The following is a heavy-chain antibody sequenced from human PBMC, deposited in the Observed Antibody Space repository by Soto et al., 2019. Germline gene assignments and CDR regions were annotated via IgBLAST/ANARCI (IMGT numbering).Heavy chain of an antibody. CDR1: GYTFSTYD. CDR3: ARGWGRWPHEKPGDY. J-gene: IGHJ4*02. V-gene: IGHV1-8*01. CDR2: VNANSGNA. D-gene: IGHD3-16*01. Sequence: QVQLVQSGAEVRWPGASVKVSCEASGYTFSTYDINWVRQAPGQGLEWMGWVNANSGNAGYAQKFQGRVTMTTSSSIRTADMELNSLRSEDTAVYYCARGWGRWPHEKPGDYWGQGTLVTVSS.